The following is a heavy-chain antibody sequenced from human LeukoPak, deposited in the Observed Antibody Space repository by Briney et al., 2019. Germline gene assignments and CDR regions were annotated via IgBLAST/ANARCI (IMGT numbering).Heavy chain of an antibody. CDR3: AKDLTIFGVVIRTLDY. J-gene: IGHJ4*02. V-gene: IGHV3-23*01. Sequence: GGSLRLSCAASGFTFSSYAMSWVRQVPGKGLEWVSVISGSGDNTYYADSVKGRFTISRDNSKNTLYLQMNSLRAEDTAVYYCAKDLTIFGVVIRTLDYWGQGTLVTVSS. D-gene: IGHD3-3*01. CDR2: ISGSGDNT. CDR1: GFTFSSYA.